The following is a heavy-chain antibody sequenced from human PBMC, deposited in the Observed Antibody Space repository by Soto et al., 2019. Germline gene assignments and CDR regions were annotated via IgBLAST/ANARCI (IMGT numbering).Heavy chain of an antibody. D-gene: IGHD2-2*01. CDR2: IDPSSSRI. V-gene: IGHV5-10-1*01. Sequence: PGESLKISCKGFGYTFTNYWISWVRQMPGKGLEWMGRIDPSSSRINYNPSFQGLFTMSADKSISTAYLQWSSLEASDTAMYYCARPQGYCSSTTCPPFDYWGQGTLVTGSS. CDR3: ARPQGYCSSTTCPPFDY. J-gene: IGHJ4*02. CDR1: GYTFTNYW.